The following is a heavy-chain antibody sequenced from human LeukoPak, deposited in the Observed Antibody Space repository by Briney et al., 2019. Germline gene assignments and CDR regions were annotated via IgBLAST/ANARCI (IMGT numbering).Heavy chain of an antibody. CDR2: INPNSGGT. Sequence: ASVKVSCKASGYTFTGYYMHWVRQAPGQGLEWMGWINPNSGGTNYAQKFQGRVTMTRDTSISTAYMELSWLRSDDTAVYYCARDRYSGYDLGYWGQGTLVTVSS. CDR3: ARDRYSGYDLGY. J-gene: IGHJ4*02. CDR1: GYTFTGYY. V-gene: IGHV1-2*02. D-gene: IGHD5-12*01.